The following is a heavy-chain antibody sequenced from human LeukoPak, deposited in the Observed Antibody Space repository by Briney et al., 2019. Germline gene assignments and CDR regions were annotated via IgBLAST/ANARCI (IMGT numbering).Heavy chain of an antibody. CDR1: SYSFSSAYY. D-gene: IGHD1-26*01. Sequence: SETLSLTCSVSSYSFSSAYYWGWIRQAPGTGLEWIGSINLDGHTYYNSSLKSRVTISVDTSKNQFSLKLSSVTAADTAVYYCARARSGKWGFDYWGQGTLVTVSS. J-gene: IGHJ4*02. CDR2: INLDGHT. V-gene: IGHV4-38-2*02. CDR3: ARARSGKWGFDY.